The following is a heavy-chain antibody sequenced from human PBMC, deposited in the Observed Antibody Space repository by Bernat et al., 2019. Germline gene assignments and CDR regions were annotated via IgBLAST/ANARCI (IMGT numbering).Heavy chain of an antibody. J-gene: IGHJ3*02. D-gene: IGHD3-10*01. CDR1: GFTFSSYW. CDR2: IKQDGSEK. V-gene: IGHV3-7*05. CDR3: LLWFRELLSAFDI. Sequence: EVQLVESGGGLVQPGGSLRLSCAASGFTFSSYWMSWVRQAPGKGLEWVANIKQDGSEKYYVDSVKGRFTISRDNAKNSLYLQMNSLRAEDTAVYYCLLWFRELLSAFDIWGQGTMVTVSS.